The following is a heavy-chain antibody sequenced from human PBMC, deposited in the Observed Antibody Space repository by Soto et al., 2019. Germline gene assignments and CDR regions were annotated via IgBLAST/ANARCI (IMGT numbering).Heavy chain of an antibody. Sequence: EVQLVESGGGLVQPGGSLRLSCAASGFTFSSYWMSWVRQAPGKGLEWVAKIKQDGSEKFYVDSVKGRFTISRDNAKHSLYLQMNSLRAEDTAVYYCARDQYGAIYYFDYWGQGTLVTVSS. CDR2: IKQDGSEK. V-gene: IGHV3-7*04. CDR1: GFTFSSYW. D-gene: IGHD4-17*01. J-gene: IGHJ4*02. CDR3: ARDQYGAIYYFDY.